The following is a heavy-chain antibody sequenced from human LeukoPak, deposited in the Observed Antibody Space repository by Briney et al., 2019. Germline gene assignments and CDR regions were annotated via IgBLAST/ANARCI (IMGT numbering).Heavy chain of an antibody. CDR1: GGSISSYY. V-gene: IGHV4-59*08. CDR2: IHYSGST. D-gene: IGHD2-2*01. CDR3: ARRLGSSSTGFDY. Sequence: SETLSLTCTVSGGSISSYYWSWIRQPPGKGLEWIGSIHYSGSTTYNPSLKSPVTKSVDTSKNQFSLKLSSVTAADTAVYYCARRLGSSSTGFDYWGQGTLVTVSS. J-gene: IGHJ4*02.